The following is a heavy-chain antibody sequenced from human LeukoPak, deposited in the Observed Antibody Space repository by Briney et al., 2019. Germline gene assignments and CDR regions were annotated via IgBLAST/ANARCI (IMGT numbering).Heavy chain of an antibody. Sequence: KPSETLSLTCTVSGGSISSYYWSWIRQPPGKGLEWIGNIYYSGSTNYNPSLKSRVTISVDTSKNQFSLKLSSVTAADTAVYYCARVGVYSGSYLEDWGQGTLVTVSS. CDR1: GGSISSYY. D-gene: IGHD1-26*01. J-gene: IGHJ4*02. V-gene: IGHV4-59*01. CDR2: IYYSGST. CDR3: ARVGVYSGSYLED.